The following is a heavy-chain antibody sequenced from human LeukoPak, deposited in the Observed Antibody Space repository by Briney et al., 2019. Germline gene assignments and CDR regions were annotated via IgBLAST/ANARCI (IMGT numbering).Heavy chain of an antibody. CDR3: ARKYVVSSGWYNRGVDYFDY. V-gene: IGHV3-21*01. CDR1: GFTFSSYS. CDR2: ISSSSSYI. J-gene: IGHJ4*02. D-gene: IGHD6-19*01. Sequence: PGGSLRLSCAASGFTFSSYSMNWVRQAPGKGLEWVSSISSSSSYIYYADSVKGRFTISRDNAKNSLYLQMNSLRAEDTAVYYCARKYVVSSGWYNRGVDYFDYWGQGTLVTVSS.